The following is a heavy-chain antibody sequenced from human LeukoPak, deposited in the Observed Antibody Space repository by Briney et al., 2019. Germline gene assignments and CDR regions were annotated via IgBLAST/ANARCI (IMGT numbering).Heavy chain of an antibody. CDR1: GYRFTSYW. V-gene: IGHV5-51*01. CDR3: ARHVLNGDLGFDY. CDR2: IYPGDSDT. Sequence: GESLKISFKGSGYRFTSYWIGWVRQMPGKGLEWMGIIYPGDSDTRYSPSFQGQVTISADKSISTAYLQWSSLKASDTAMYYCARHVLNGDLGFDYWGQGTLVTVSS. D-gene: IGHD2-8*01. J-gene: IGHJ4*02.